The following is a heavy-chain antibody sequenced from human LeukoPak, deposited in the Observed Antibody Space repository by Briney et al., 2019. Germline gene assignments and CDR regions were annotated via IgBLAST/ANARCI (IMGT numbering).Heavy chain of an antibody. J-gene: IGHJ4*02. V-gene: IGHV1-18*01. CDR1: GYTSTSYG. CDR3: ARDLVTMVRGVIPRSDY. CDR2: ISAYNGNT. Sequence: ASVKVSCKASGYTSTSYGISWVRQAPGQGLEWMGWISAYNGNTNYAQKLQGRVTMTTDTSTSTAYMELRSLRSDDTAVYYCARDLVTMVRGVIPRSDYWGQGTLVTVSS. D-gene: IGHD3-10*01.